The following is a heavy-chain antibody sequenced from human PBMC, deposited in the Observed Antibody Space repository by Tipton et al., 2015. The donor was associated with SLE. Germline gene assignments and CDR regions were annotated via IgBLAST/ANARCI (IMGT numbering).Heavy chain of an antibody. V-gene: IGHV3-11*01. D-gene: IGHD1-14*01. CDR2: ISRGGHTI. Sequence: GSLRISCAASGFSFSDYYMTWIRQTPGKGLEWLSYISRGGHTIYYGDSVRGRFTISRDNAKNSLFLQMNSLRSDDTGVYYCARTTRSSYFDSWGQGTLVTVSS. J-gene: IGHJ4*02. CDR3: ARTTRSSYFDS. CDR1: GFSFSDYY.